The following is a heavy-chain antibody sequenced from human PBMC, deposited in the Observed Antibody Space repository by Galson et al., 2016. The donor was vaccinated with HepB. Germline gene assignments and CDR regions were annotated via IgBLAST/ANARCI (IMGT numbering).Heavy chain of an antibody. D-gene: IGHD6-19*01. CDR1: GDSFTKDKW. CDR3: ARLRGPSGWSFGFDH. CDR2: IYYQGNI. V-gene: IGHV4/OR15-8*02. Sequence: SETLSLTCEVSGDSFTKDKWWSWVRQSPGKGLEWIGEIYYQGNINSNPSLESRLTISIDKTKSQFSLRLTSLTAADTAVYYCARLRGPSGWSFGFDHWGQGILVTVPS. J-gene: IGHJ4*02.